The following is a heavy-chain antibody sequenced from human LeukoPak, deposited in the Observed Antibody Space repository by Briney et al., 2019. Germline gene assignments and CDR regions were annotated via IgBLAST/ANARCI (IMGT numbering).Heavy chain of an antibody. CDR3: ARDLGLQGDV. D-gene: IGHD7-27*01. V-gene: IGHV3-21*01. J-gene: IGHJ6*04. Sequence: PGGSLRLSCAASGFTFSSYSMNWVRQAPGKGLEWVSSISSSSSYIYYADSVKGRFTISRDNAKNSLYLQMNSLRAEDTAVYHCARDLGLQGDVWGKGTTVTVSS. CDR2: ISSSSSYI. CDR1: GFTFSSYS.